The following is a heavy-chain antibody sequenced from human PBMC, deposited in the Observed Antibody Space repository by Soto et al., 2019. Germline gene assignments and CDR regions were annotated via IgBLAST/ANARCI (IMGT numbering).Heavy chain of an antibody. CDR1: GGSISSYY. CDR3: ATQRTYYYDSSGYFAEYFQH. D-gene: IGHD3-22*01. Sequence: SETLSLTCTVSGGSISSYYWSWIRQPPGKGLEWIGYIYYSGSTNYNPSLKSRVTISIDTSKNQFSLKLSSVTAADTAVYYCATQRTYYYDSSGYFAEYFQHWGQGTLVTVSS. V-gene: IGHV4-59*12. CDR2: IYYSGST. J-gene: IGHJ1*01.